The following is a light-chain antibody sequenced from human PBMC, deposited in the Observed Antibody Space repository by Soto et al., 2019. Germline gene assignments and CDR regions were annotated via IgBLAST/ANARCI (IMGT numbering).Light chain of an antibody. V-gene: IGKV3-20*01. CDR1: QSVSSPY. J-gene: IGKJ3*01. Sequence: EVVLTQSPGTLSLSPGERATLSCRASQSVSSPYLAWYQQKPGQPPRLLIYGASSRATDIPDRFIGSGSGTEFTLTIDRLAPEDFAMYYCQQYGSSPFTFGPGTKVDI. CDR2: GAS. CDR3: QQYGSSPFT.